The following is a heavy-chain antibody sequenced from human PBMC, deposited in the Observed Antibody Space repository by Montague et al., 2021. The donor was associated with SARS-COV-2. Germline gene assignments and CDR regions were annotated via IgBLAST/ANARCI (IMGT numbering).Heavy chain of an antibody. CDR3: ARGALWVVVVITAPLNFDY. J-gene: IGHJ4*02. CDR2: ISSSGSTI. D-gene: IGHD3-22*01. V-gene: IGHV3-48*03. Sequence: SLRLSCAASGFTFSSYEMNWVRQAPGKGLEWVSYISSSGSTIYYADPVKGRFTISRDNAKNSLYLQMNSLRAEDTAVYYCARGALWVVVVITAPLNFDYWGQGTLVTVSS. CDR1: GFTFSSYE.